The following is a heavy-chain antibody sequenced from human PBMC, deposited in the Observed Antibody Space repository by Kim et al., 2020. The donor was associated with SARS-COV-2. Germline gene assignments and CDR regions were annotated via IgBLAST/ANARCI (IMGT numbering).Heavy chain of an antibody. CDR2: IYAGGYT. J-gene: IGHJ4*02. V-gene: IGHV3-53*01. CDR3: ARGVDAHNYFDY. D-gene: IGHD5-12*01. CDR1: GFTVSSHY. Sequence: GGSLRLSCAASGFTVSSHYMSWVRQAPGKGLEWVSVIYAGGYTYYADPVRGRFTISRDNSKNILYLQMNSLRAEDTAVYYCARGVDAHNYFDYWGQGILVTISS.